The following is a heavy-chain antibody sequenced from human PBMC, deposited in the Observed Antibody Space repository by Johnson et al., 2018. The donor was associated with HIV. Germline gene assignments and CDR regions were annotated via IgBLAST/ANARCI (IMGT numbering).Heavy chain of an antibody. CDR3: ARGTFDYDSRTGSDAFDI. J-gene: IGHJ3*02. Sequence: QVQLVESGGGVVQPGRSLRLSCAASGFTFSSYAIHWVRQAPGKGLEWVAGISYDGSNKYYADSVKGRFTISRDNSKNTLYLQMNSLRAEDTAVYYCARGTFDYDSRTGSDAFDIWGLGTMVTVSS. CDR2: ISYDGSNK. CDR1: GFTFSSYA. V-gene: IGHV3-30-3*01. D-gene: IGHD3-22*01.